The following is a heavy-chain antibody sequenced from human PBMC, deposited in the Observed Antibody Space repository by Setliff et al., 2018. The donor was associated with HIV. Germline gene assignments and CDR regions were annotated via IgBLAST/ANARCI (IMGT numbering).Heavy chain of an antibody. Sequence: PSETLSLTCAVSGYSLSSDYYWGWIRQPPGKGLEWIASIYHSGSTYYNPSLKSRVIISVDTSKNQFSLKLNSVTAADTAIYYCARGSKGGFFDYWGQGTLVTVSS. D-gene: IGHD3-16*01. CDR3: ARGSKGGFFDY. V-gene: IGHV4-38-2*01. CDR2: IYHSGST. CDR1: GYSLSSDYY. J-gene: IGHJ4*02.